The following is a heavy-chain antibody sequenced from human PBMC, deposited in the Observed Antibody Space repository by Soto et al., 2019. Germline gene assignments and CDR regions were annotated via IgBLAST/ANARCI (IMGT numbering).Heavy chain of an antibody. CDR1: GFTGSSNF. CDR2: ISSNGGST. D-gene: IGHD6-6*01. J-gene: IGHJ4*02. V-gene: IGHV3-64*01. Sequence: WGSLRISCVSAGFTGSSNFMTWIRQAPGKGLEYVSAISSNGGSTYYANSVKVRLTIPRDNSKNTLYLQMGSLRAEDMSVYYCARGFGSLDYWGQGTLVSVSS. CDR3: ARGFGSLDY.